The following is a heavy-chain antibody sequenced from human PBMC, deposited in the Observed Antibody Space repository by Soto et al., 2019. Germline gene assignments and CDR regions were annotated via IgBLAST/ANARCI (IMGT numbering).Heavy chain of an antibody. CDR2: IRSKAYGGTT. CDR3: ARSLLNGMDV. D-gene: IGHD2-15*01. J-gene: IGHJ6*02. V-gene: IGHV3-49*04. Sequence: GGSLRLSCTASGFTFGDYAMSWVRQAPGKGLEWVGFIRSKAYGGTTEYAASVKGRFTISRDDSKSIAFLQMNSLKTEDTAVFYCARSLLNGMDVWGQGTTVTVSS. CDR1: GFTFGDYA.